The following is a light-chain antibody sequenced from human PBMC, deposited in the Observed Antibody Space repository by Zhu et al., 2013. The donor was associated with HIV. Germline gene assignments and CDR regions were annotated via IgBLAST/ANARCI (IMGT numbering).Light chain of an antibody. J-gene: IGLJ3*02. CDR2: DVT. V-gene: IGLV2-14*02. Sequence: QSALTQPASVSGSPGQSITISCSGTSSDVGTYNLVSWYQQHPGKAPKLMIYDVTKRPSGVPDRFSGSKSGNTASLTISGLQAEDEGDYYCSSYTINTLQLFGGGTKVTVL. CDR1: SSDVGTYNL. CDR3: SSYTINTLQL.